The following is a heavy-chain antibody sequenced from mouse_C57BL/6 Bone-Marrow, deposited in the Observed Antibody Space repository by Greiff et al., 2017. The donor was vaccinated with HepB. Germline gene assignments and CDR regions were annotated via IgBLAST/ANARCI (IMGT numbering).Heavy chain of an antibody. CDR3: AERDYYGSKDWYFDV. CDR2: INPSNGGT. CDR1: GYTFTSYW. Sequence: QVQLKQPGTELVKPGASVKLSCKASGYTFTSYWMHWVKQRPGQGLEWIGNINPSNGGTNYNEKFKSKATLTVDKSSSTAYMQLSSLTSEDSAVYYCAERDYYGSKDWYFDVWGTGTTVTVSS. V-gene: IGHV1-53*01. D-gene: IGHD1-1*01. J-gene: IGHJ1*03.